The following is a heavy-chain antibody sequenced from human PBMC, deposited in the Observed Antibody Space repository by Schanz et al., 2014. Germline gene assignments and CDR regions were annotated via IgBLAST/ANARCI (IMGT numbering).Heavy chain of an antibody. J-gene: IGHJ4*02. V-gene: IGHV1-46*01. CDR1: GYTFTSDS. D-gene: IGHD3-10*01. Sequence: QVHLVQSGAEVHKPGASVKVSCKASGYTFTSDSMHWVRQAPGQGLEWMGMINPSGGSTTYAQRFQGRVSITADTSTNTAYMELSSLTSEDTAVHYCARGRGFYDYWGQGTLVTVSS. CDR3: ARGRGFYDY. CDR2: INPSGGST.